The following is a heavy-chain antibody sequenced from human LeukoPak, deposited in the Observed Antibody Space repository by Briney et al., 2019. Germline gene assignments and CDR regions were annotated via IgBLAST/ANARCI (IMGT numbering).Heavy chain of an antibody. CDR1: GFTFSSSL. J-gene: IGHJ4*02. CDR3: ARGPSGYCAY. CDR2: INSDGTNT. Sequence: GGSLRLSCAASGFTFSSSLMHWVRQAPGKGLVWVSRINSDGTNTGYADSVRGRFTISRDNTKNTVYLQMNSLRDEDTAVYYCARGPSGYCAYWGQGTLVTVSS. D-gene: IGHD6-19*01. V-gene: IGHV3-74*01.